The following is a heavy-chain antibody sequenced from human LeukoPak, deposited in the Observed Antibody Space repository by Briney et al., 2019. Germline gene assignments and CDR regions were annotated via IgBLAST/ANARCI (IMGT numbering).Heavy chain of an antibody. Sequence: GGSLRLSCAASGFTFSSYEMNWVRQAPGKGLEWVPAISGSDGSTYYADSVKGRFTISRDNSKNTLYLQMNSLRAEDTAVYYCAKGRWLQYRRGIFDYWGQGTLVTVSS. V-gene: IGHV3-23*01. J-gene: IGHJ4*02. CDR1: GFTFSSYE. D-gene: IGHD5-24*01. CDR3: AKGRWLQYRRGIFDY. CDR2: ISGSDGST.